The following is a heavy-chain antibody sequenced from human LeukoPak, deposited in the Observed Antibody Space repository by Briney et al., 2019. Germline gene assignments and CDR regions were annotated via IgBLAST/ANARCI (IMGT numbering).Heavy chain of an antibody. D-gene: IGHD2-8*02. J-gene: IGHJ5*02. V-gene: IGHV1-2*02. CDR1: GYTLTDHY. CDR2: INPKNGAA. Sequence: ASVKVSCKASGYTLTDHYMHWLRRAPGQGLEWMGWINPKNGAAIYAQRFQGRVTMTRDTSISTVYMELRNLRSDDTAVYYCAKEGNNTGPDPWGPGSLVSV. CDR3: AKEGNNTGPDP.